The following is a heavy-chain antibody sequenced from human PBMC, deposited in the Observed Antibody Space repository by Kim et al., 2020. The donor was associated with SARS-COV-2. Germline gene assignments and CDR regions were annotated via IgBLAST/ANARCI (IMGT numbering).Heavy chain of an antibody. V-gene: IGHV3-23*03. Sequence: GGSLRLSCAASGFTFSSYAMSRVRQAPGKGLEWVSVIYSGGSSTYYADSVKGRFTISRDNSKNTLYLQMNSLRAEDTAVYYCAKLRRPPNYGDYDDAFDIWGQGTMVTVSS. CDR2: IYSGGSST. CDR3: AKLRRPPNYGDYDDAFDI. CDR1: GFTFSSYA. D-gene: IGHD4-17*01. J-gene: IGHJ3*02.